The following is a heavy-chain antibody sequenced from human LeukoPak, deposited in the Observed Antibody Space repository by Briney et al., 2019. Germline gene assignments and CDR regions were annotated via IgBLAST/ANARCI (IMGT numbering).Heavy chain of an antibody. D-gene: IGHD3-3*01. V-gene: IGHV3-23*01. CDR1: GFTFSSYA. CDR2: MSGSGGST. Sequence: PGGSLRLSCAASGFTFSSYAMRWVRHAPGKGLEWVSAMSGSGGSTYYADSVKGRFTISRDNSKNTLYLQMNSLRAEDTAVYYCAKDGPRDYDFWSGYIRYRLPYYYYYGRDVWGQGTTVTVSS. CDR3: AKDGPRDYDFWSGYIRYRLPYYYYYGRDV. J-gene: IGHJ6*02.